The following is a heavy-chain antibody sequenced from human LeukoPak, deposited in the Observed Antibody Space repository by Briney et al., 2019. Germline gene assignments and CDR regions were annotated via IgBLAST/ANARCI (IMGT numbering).Heavy chain of an antibody. V-gene: IGHV4-59*08. J-gene: IGHJ4*02. CDR3: ARYSGSPLVYFDY. CDR1: GGSISSYY. CDR2: IYYSGST. Sequence: PSETLSLTCTVSGGSISSYYWSWIRQPPGKGLEWIGHIYYSGSTNYNPSLKSRVTISVDTSKNQFSLRLSSVTAADTAVYYCARYSGSPLVYFDYWGQGTLVTVSA. D-gene: IGHD1-26*01.